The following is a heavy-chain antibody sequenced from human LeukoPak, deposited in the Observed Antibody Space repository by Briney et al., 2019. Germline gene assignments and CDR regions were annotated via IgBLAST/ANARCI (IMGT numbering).Heavy chain of an antibody. CDR2: IKGDGSSP. CDR1: GFTFSSYW. D-gene: IGHD3-10*01. V-gene: IGHV3-74*01. Sequence: PGGSLRLSCAASGFTFSSYWMHWVRQAPGKGLVWVSRIKGDGSSPTYADSVKGRFTISRDNAKNTLYLQMNSLRAEDTAVYYCARKPDYYGSDYWGQGTLVTVSS. CDR3: ARKPDYYGSDY. J-gene: IGHJ4*02.